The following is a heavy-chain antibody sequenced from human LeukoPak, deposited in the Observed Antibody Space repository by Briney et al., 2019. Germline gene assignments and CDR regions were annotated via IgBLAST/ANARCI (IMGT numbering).Heavy chain of an antibody. CDR2: IYYSGST. V-gene: IGHV4-59*01. CDR1: GGSISSYY. CDR3: ARGRDGYNSYYYYGMDV. J-gene: IGHJ6*02. D-gene: IGHD5-24*01. Sequence: PSETLSLTCTVSGGSISSYYWSWIRQPPGKGLEWIGYIYYSGSTNYNPSLKSRVTISVDTSKNQFSLKLSSVTAADTAVYYCARGRDGYNSYYYYGMDVWGQGTTVTVSS.